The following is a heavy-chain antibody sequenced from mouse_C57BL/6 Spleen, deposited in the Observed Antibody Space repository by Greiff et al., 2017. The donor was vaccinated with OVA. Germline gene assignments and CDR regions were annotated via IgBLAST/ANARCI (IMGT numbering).Heavy chain of an antibody. Sequence: EVQLQQSGPELVKPGASVKISCKASGYTFTDYYMNWVKQSHGKSLEWIGDINPNNGGTSYNQKFKGKATLTVDKSSSTAYMELRSLTSEDSAVYYCARDYYGSSSYYAMDYWGQGTSVTVSS. V-gene: IGHV1-26*01. J-gene: IGHJ4*01. CDR2: INPNNGGT. CDR1: GYTFTDYY. CDR3: ARDYYGSSSYYAMDY. D-gene: IGHD1-1*01.